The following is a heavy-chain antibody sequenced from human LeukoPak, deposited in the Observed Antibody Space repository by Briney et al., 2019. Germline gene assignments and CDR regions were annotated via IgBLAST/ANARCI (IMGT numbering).Heavy chain of an antibody. J-gene: IGHJ3*02. Sequence: QAGRSLRLSCAASGFTFTSYEMNWVRQAPGKGLGWVSYISSSGSIIYYADSVKGRFTSSRDNAKNSLYLQINSLRAEDTAVYYCARGRDTAMVTGAFDIWGQGTMVTVSS. CDR1: GFTFTSYE. V-gene: IGHV3-48*03. CDR3: ARGRDTAMVTGAFDI. CDR2: ISSSGSII. D-gene: IGHD5-18*01.